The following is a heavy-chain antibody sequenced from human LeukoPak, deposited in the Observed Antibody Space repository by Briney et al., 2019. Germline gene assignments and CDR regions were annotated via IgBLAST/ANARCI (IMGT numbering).Heavy chain of an antibody. J-gene: IGHJ4*02. Sequence: GGSLRLSCAASGFTFSSYAMSWVRQAPGKGLEWVSAISGSGGSTYYADSVKGRFTISRDNSKNTLYLQMNSLRAEDTAVYYCAKGFPVAYYYDSSGYLDYWGQGTLVTVSS. CDR1: GFTFSSYA. CDR3: AKGFPVAYYYDSSGYLDY. V-gene: IGHV3-23*01. CDR2: ISGSGGST. D-gene: IGHD3-22*01.